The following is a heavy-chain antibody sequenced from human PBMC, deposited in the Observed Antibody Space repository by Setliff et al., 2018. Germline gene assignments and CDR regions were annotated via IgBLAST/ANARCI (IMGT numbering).Heavy chain of an antibody. CDR2: VYYSGRT. CDR1: GDSISSISYY. Sequence: SETLSLTCTVPGDSISSISYYWGWIRQPPGRGLEWIGSVYYSGRTNFYNPSLESRVTISVDTSRTHFSLRLTSVTAADTAVYYCARQPGRYNSPINWFDPWGQGTLVTVSS. CDR3: ARQPGRYNSPINWFDP. V-gene: IGHV4-61*05. J-gene: IGHJ5*02. D-gene: IGHD6-19*01.